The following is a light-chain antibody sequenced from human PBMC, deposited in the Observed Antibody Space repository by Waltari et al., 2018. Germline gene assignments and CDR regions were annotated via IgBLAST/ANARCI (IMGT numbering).Light chain of an antibody. CDR3: SSYNHRHSRVV. J-gene: IGLJ2*01. CDR2: DFS. V-gene: IGLV2-14*03. CDR1: SSDVGGYNY. Sequence: QSALTQPASVSGSPGQSITISCTGTSSDVGGYNYVSWYQQHPGKAPKLMIYDFSYRPSGVSNRFSGSKSGNTASLPISGLQAEDEADYYFSSYNHRHSRVVFGGGTKLTVL.